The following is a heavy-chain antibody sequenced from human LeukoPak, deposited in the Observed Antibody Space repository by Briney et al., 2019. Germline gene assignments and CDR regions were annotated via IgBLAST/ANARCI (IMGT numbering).Heavy chain of an antibody. D-gene: IGHD3-16*01. V-gene: IGHV4-34*01. Sequence: SGTLSLTCAVYGGSFGGYYWNWIRQPPGKGLEWIGEINHSGSTNYNPSLKSRVTISVDTSKIQFSLKLSSVTAADTAVYYCARRLSYSAAVDYWGQGTLVTVSS. CDR2: INHSGST. CDR3: ARRLSYSAAVDY. J-gene: IGHJ4*02. CDR1: GGSFGGYY.